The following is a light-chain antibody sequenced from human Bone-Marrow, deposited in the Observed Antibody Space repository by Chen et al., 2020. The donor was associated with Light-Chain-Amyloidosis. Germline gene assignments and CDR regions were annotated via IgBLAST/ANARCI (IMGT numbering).Light chain of an antibody. J-gene: IGLJ3*02. CDR3: QVWDRSSDRPV. CDR2: DDS. V-gene: IGLV3-21*02. Sequence: SYVLTQPSSVSVAPGQTATIACGGNNIGSTSVHWYQQTPGQAPLLVVYDDSDRPSGIPERLSGANSGNTATLAFIGVEAGDEADDYCQVWDRSSDRPVFGGGTRLTVL. CDR1: NIGSTS.